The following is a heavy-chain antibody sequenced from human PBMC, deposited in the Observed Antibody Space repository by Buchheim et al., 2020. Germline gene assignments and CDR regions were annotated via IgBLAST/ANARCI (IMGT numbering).Heavy chain of an antibody. Sequence: QMQLVQSGAEVKKPGASVKVSCKASGYTFTSYYMHWVRQAPGQGLEWMGIINPSGGSPSYAQQFQGRVTMTRDTSTSTVYMELSSLSSEDTAVYYCARPASDDFWSGYSSYFDYWGQGTL. CDR3: ARPASDDFWSGYSSYFDY. V-gene: IGHV1-46*01. J-gene: IGHJ4*02. CDR2: INPSGGSP. D-gene: IGHD3-3*01. CDR1: GYTFTSYY.